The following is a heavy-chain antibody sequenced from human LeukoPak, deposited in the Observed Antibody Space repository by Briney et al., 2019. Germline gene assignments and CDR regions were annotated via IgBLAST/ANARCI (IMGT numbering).Heavy chain of an antibody. V-gene: IGHV3-48*03. D-gene: IGHD6-19*01. J-gene: IGHJ4*02. Sequence: GGSLRLSCAGSGFPFSSYEMNWVRQAPGKGLEWVSYISSRGDTIYYADSVRGRFTLYRDNARNSLYLQMNSLRAEDTAVYYCARGYASAWCDYWGQGALVTVSS. CDR2: ISSRGDTI. CDR1: GFPFSSYE. CDR3: ARGYASAWCDY.